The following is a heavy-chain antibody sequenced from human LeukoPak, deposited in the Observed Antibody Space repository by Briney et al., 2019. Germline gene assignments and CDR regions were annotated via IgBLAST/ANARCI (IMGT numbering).Heavy chain of an antibody. V-gene: IGHV4-59*12. CDR1: GGSISSYY. J-gene: IGHJ4*02. CDR3: ARGGSKAAATFDF. Sequence: SETLSLTCTVSGGSISSYYWSWIRQPPGKGLEWIGYIYYSGSTNYNPSLKSRVTISVDTSKNQFSLKLSSVTAADTTVYYCARGGSKAAATFDFWGQGTLTTVSS. CDR2: IYYSGST. D-gene: IGHD2-15*01.